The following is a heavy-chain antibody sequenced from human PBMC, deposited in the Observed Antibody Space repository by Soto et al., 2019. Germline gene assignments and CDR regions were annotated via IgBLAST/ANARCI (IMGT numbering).Heavy chain of an antibody. J-gene: IGHJ4*02. CDR1: GFTFSSYG. CDR3: ARDEGVGATQDFDY. D-gene: IGHD1-26*01. V-gene: IGHV3-33*01. Sequence: GGSLRLSCAASGFTFSSYGMHWVRQAPGKGLEWVAVIWYDGSNKYYADSVKGRFTISRDNSKNTLYLQMNSLRAEDTAVYYCARDEGVGATQDFDYWGQGTLVTVSS. CDR2: IWYDGSNK.